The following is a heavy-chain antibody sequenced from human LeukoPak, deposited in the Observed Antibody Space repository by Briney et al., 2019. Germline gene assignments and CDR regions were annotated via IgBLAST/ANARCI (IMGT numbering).Heavy chain of an antibody. D-gene: IGHD3-22*01. J-gene: IGHJ3*02. V-gene: IGHV4-34*01. CDR1: GGSFSGYY. CDR3: ARVGGITMIVVLIGDAFDI. Sequence: SETLSLTCAVYGGSFSGYYWSWIRQPPGKGLEWIGEINHSGSTNYNPPLKSRVTISVDTSKNQFSLKLSSVTAADTAVYYCARVGGITMIVVLIGDAFDIWGQGTMVTVSS. CDR2: INHSGST.